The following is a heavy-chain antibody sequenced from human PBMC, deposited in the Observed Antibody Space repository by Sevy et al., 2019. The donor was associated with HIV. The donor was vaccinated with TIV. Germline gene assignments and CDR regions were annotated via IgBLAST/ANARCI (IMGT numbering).Heavy chain of an antibody. CDR1: GFTFSNAW. D-gene: IGHD3-16*01. V-gene: IGHV3-15*01. CDR3: TSDWKKRGCSALLDY. CDR2: IKSKTDGGTT. J-gene: IGHJ4*02. Sequence: GGSLRLSCAASGFTFSNAWMSWVRQAPGKGLEWVGRIKSKTDGGTTDYAATVEGRFTISRDDSKNKLYLQMNSLKTEDTAIYYCTSDWKKRGCSALLDYWGQRTLVTVSS.